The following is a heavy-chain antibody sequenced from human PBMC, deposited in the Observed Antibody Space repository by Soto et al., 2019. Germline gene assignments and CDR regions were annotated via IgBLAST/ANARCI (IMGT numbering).Heavy chain of an antibody. CDR1: GYTFTGYY. V-gene: IGHV1-2*02. Sequence: ASVNVSCKASGYTFTGYYMHWVRQAPGQGLEWMGWINPNSGGTNYAQKFQGRVTMTRDTSISTAYMELSRLRSDDTAVYYCAIDLTVRPSDAFDTWGQGPMVTVS. CDR3: AIDLTVRPSDAFDT. J-gene: IGHJ3*02. CDR2: INPNSGGT. D-gene: IGHD4-4*01.